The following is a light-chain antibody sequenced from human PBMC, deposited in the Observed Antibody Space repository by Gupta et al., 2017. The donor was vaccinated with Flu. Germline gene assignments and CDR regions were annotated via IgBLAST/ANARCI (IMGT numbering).Light chain of an antibody. J-gene: IGKJ5*01. CDR2: GAS. V-gene: IGKV3D-15*01. CDR1: QSVSNN. Sequence: ATLSVSAGERATLSCRAAQSVSNNLAWYQQKPGQAPRLLIYGASTRATGIPARFSGSGSGTDFTLTISSLQSEDSAVYYCQQYSNWPPITFGQGTRLEIK. CDR3: QQYSNWPPIT.